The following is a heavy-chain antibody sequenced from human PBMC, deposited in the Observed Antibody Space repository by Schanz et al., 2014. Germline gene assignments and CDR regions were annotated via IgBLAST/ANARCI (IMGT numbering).Heavy chain of an antibody. CDR3: LAGFDP. CDR2: IRSKANSYAT. Sequence: EEQMVESGGGLVKPGGSLKLSCAASGFTFSGSAMHWVRQASGKGLEWVGRIRSKANSYATAYAASVKGRFTISRDDSKNTAYLQMNSLKTEDTAVYYCLAGFDPWGQGTLVTVSS. CDR1: GFTFSGSA. J-gene: IGHJ5*02. V-gene: IGHV3-73*01.